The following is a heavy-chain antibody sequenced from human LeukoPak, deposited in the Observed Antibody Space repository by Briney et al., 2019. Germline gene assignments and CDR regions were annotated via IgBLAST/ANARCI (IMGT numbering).Heavy chain of an antibody. D-gene: IGHD1-26*01. V-gene: IGHV4-34*01. CDR3: ARVRATGAFDM. Sequence: SETLSLTCALYVGSLWGYYWTWPRQPPGKGLEWIGEINHSGSTNFNPSLKSRVTISVDTSKNQFSLKLSSATAAVTAVYYCARVRATGAFDMWGEGTMVTVSS. J-gene: IGHJ3*02. CDR1: VGSLWGYY. CDR2: INHSGST.